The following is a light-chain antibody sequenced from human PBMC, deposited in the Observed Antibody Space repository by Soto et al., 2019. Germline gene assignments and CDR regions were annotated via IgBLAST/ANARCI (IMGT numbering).Light chain of an antibody. CDR3: QQYYRPWT. Sequence: DIVMTQSPDSLAVSLGERATINCKSSQSVLYSSNNKSYLAWYQQKPGQPPKLLIYWASTRESGVPDRFSGSGPGTDLTLTISSLQAEDVAVYYCQQYYRPWTFGQGTKVEIK. CDR1: QSVLYSSNNKSY. V-gene: IGKV4-1*01. CDR2: WAS. J-gene: IGKJ1*01.